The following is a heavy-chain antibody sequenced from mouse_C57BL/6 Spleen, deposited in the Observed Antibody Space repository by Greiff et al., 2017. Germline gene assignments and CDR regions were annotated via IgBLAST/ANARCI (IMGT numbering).Heavy chain of an antibody. CDR2: IYPGSGST. CDR1: GYTFTSYW. CDR3: ARRVITTDAMDD. J-gene: IGHJ4*01. V-gene: IGHV1-55*01. D-gene: IGHD1-1*01. Sequence: QVQLQQPGAELVKPGASVKMSCKASGYTFTSYWITWVKQRPGQGLEWIGDIYPGSGSTNYNEKFKSKATLTVDTSSSTAYMQLSSLTSEDSAVYYCARRVITTDAMDDWGQGTSVTVSS.